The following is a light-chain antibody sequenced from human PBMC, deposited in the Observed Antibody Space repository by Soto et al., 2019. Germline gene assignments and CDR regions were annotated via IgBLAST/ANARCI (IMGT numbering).Light chain of an antibody. CDR1: SSDVGGFKY. V-gene: IGLV2-11*01. CDR3: CSYAANYVR. Sequence: QSALTQPRSVSGSPGQLVTISCTGTSSDVGGFKYVSWYQQHPGKAPKLIIFDASKRPSGVPDRFSGSKSGYTASLTISGLQGEDEADYYCCSYAANYVRFGGGTKVTVL. CDR2: DAS. J-gene: IGLJ2*01.